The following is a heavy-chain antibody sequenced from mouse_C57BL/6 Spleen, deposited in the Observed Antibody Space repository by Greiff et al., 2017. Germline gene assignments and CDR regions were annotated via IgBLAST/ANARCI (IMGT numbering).Heavy chain of an antibody. CDR3: ARSNDGYYVDY. D-gene: IGHD2-3*01. CDR2: IYPGSGNT. V-gene: IGHV1-76*01. J-gene: IGHJ2*01. Sequence: QVQLQQSGAELVRPGASVKLSCKASGYTFTDYYINWVKQRPGQGLEWIARIYPGSGNTYYNEKFKGKATLTAEKSSSTAYMQLSSLTSEDSAVYFCARSNDGYYVDYWGQGTTLTVSS. CDR1: GYTFTDYY.